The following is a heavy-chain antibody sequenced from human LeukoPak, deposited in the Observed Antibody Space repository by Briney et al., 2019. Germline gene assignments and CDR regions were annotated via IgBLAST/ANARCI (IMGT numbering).Heavy chain of an antibody. Sequence: QPGGSLRLSCAASGFTFSSYAMSWVRQAPGKGLEWVSAISGSGGSTYYADSVKGRFTISRDNSKNTLYLQMNSLRGEDTAVYYCATGYSSSWYSYYYYYGMDVWGQGTTVTVSS. J-gene: IGHJ6*02. CDR3: ATGYSSSWYSYYYYYGMDV. CDR1: GFTFSSYA. D-gene: IGHD6-13*01. V-gene: IGHV3-23*01. CDR2: ISGSGGST.